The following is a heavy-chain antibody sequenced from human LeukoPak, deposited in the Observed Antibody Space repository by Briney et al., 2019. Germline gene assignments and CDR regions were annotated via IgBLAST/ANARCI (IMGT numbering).Heavy chain of an antibody. CDR1: GYTFTSYA. CDR3: AREPHANSKYAPRGDY. CDR2: ISAYSGNT. J-gene: IGHJ4*02. V-gene: IGHV1-18*01. D-gene: IGHD4-23*01. Sequence: ASVKVSCKASGYTFTSYAISWVRQAPGQGLEWMGWISAYSGNTNYAQKLQGRVTMTTDTSTSTAYMELRSLRSDDTAVYYCAREPHANSKYAPRGDYWGQGTLVTVSS.